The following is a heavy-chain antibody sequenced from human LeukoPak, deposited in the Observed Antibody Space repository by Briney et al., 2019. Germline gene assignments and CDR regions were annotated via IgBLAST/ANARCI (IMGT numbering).Heavy chain of an antibody. V-gene: IGHV1-18*01. Sequence: ASVKVSCKASGYTFTSYGISWVRQAPGQGLEWMGWISAYNGNTNYAQKLQGRVTMTRDTSTSTVYMELSSLRSDDTAVYYCARDRELRTVLIGDGWFDHWGQGTLVTVAS. CDR1: GYTFTSYG. D-gene: IGHD1-7*01. CDR3: ARDRELRTVLIGDGWFDH. J-gene: IGHJ5*02. CDR2: ISAYNGNT.